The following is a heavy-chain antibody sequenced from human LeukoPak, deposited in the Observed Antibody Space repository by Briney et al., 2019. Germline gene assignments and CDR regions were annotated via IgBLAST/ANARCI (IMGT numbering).Heavy chain of an antibody. CDR1: GFNFRDYA. D-gene: IGHD2-2*03. Sequence: GGSLRLSCAASGFNFRDYAMSWVRQSQARGLEWVSSLRGNDETFYANSARGRFTLSRDNSKNTVYLQLNNLRVEDTAIYYCARASWISHADAVCWGQGTLVTVAS. CDR3: ARASWISHADAVC. CDR2: LRGNDET. V-gene: IGHV3-23*01. J-gene: IGHJ4*02.